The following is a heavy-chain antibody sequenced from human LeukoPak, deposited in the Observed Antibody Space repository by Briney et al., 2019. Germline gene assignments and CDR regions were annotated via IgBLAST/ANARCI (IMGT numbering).Heavy chain of an antibody. J-gene: IGHJ5*02. Sequence: KPSETLSLTCAVYGGSFRGYYWSWIRHPPGTGLEWIGEVNHSGSTNYNPPLKSRVTISGDTSNNQFSLRLSSVTAADTAVYYCARGGNIWSGLSGRNWFDPWAREPWSPSPQ. CDR3: ARGGNIWSGLSGRNWFDP. CDR1: GGSFRGYY. V-gene: IGHV4-34*01. CDR2: VNHSGST. D-gene: IGHD3-3*01.